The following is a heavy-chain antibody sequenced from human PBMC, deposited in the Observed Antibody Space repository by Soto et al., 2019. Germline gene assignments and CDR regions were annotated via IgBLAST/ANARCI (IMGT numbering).Heavy chain of an antibody. D-gene: IGHD3-22*01. CDR2: ISGSGGST. J-gene: IGHJ4*02. CDR1: GFTFSSYA. CDR3: AKGDTMIVVVITMAY. V-gene: IGHV3-23*01. Sequence: EAQLLESGGGLVQPGGSLRLSCAASGFTFSSYAMSWVRQAPGKGLEWVSAISGSGGSTYYADSVKGRFTISRDNSKNTLYLQMNSLRAEDTAVYYCAKGDTMIVVVITMAYWGQGTLVTVSS.